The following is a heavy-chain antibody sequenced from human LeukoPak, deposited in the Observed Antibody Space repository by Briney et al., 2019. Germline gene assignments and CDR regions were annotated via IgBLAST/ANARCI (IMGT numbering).Heavy chain of an antibody. D-gene: IGHD5-18*01. CDR2: IYHSGRT. J-gene: IGHJ4*02. Sequence: PSETLSLTCTVSGYSISSGYYWGWIRQPPGKGLEWIGSIYHSGRTFYNPSLKSRVTISVDTSKNQFSLKLSSVTAADTAVYYCARGHRYSYGSSSRYFDYWGQGTLVTVSS. V-gene: IGHV4-38-2*02. CDR3: ARGHRYSYGSSSRYFDY. CDR1: GYSISSGYY.